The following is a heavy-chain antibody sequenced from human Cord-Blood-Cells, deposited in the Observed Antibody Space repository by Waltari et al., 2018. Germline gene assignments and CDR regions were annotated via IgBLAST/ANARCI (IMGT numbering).Heavy chain of an antibody. CDR3: ATYSSGWYFDY. J-gene: IGHJ4*02. CDR2: IYYSGST. CDR1: GGPISSSSYY. V-gene: IGHV4-39*07. Sequence: QLQLQESGPGLVKPSETLSLTCTVSGGPISSSSYYWGWIRQPPGKGLEWIGSIYYSGSTYYNPSLKSRVTISVDTSKNQFSLKLSSVTAADTAVYYCATYSSGWYFDYWGQGTLVTVSS. D-gene: IGHD6-19*01.